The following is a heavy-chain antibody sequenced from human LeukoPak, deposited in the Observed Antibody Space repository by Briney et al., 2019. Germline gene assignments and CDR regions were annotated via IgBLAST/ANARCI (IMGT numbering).Heavy chain of an antibody. D-gene: IGHD3-3*01. Sequence: SETLSLTCTVSGGSISSYYWRWIPQPAGKGLEWIGRIYTSGSTNYNPSLKSRVTMSVDTSKNQFSLKLSSVTAADTAVYYCARVRYDFWSGYYHWYFDLWGRGTLVTVSS. J-gene: IGHJ2*01. CDR3: ARVRYDFWSGYYHWYFDL. CDR2: IYTSGST. CDR1: GGSISSYY. V-gene: IGHV4-4*07.